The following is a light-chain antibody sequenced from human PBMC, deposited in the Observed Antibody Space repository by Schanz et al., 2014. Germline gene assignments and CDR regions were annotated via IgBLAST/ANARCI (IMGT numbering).Light chain of an antibody. V-gene: IGKV3-20*01. CDR1: QSLSSNS. Sequence: EIVLTQSPGTLSLSPGERATLSCRASQSLSSNSLAWYQLRPGQAPRLLIHYASARATGTPDRFSGSGSGTDFTLTISRLEPEDFAVYYCQQYDNSPTWTFGQGTKVEIK. CDR3: QQYDNSPTWT. CDR2: YAS. J-gene: IGKJ1*01.